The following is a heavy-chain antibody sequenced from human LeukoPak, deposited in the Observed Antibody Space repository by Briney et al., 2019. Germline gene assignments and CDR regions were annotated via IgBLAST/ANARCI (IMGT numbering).Heavy chain of an antibody. CDR3: ASATYYYGSGRSGWFDP. CDR2: ISSSGSTI. CDR1: GFTFSDYY. D-gene: IGHD3-10*01. Sequence: PGGSLRLSCAASGFTFSDYYMSWIRQAPGKGLEWVSYISSSGSTIYYADSVRGRFTISRDNAKNSLYLQMNSLRSEDTAVYYCASATYYYGSGRSGWFDPWGQGTLVTVSS. V-gene: IGHV3-11*01. J-gene: IGHJ5*02.